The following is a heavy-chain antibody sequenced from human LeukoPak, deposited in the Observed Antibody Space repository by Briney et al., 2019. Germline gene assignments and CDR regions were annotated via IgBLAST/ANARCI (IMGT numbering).Heavy chain of an antibody. V-gene: IGHV3-7*04. D-gene: IGHD3-10*01. CDR2: INQDGTEK. Sequence: GGSLRLSCADSVFTLSNYWMSWVRQAPGKGLEWVANINQDGTEKYYVDSVKGRFTISRDNAKNSLHLQMNSLRAEDTAVYYCARGRGIDYWGQGTLVTVSS. CDR3: ARGRGIDY. J-gene: IGHJ4*02. CDR1: VFTLSNYW.